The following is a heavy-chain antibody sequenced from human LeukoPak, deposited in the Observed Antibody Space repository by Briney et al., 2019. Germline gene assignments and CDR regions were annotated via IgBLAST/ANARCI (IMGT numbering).Heavy chain of an antibody. CDR1: GGSLSSYY. CDR2: IYYSGST. D-gene: IGHD3-22*01. CDR3: ARGFYDSSGYLYPVDY. Sequence: PSETLSLTCTVSGGSLSSYYWSWIRQPPGKGLEWIGYIYYSGSTNYNPSLKSRVTISVDTSKNQFSLKLSSVTAADTAVYYCARGFYDSSGYLYPVDYWGQGTLVTVSS. V-gene: IGHV4-59*01. J-gene: IGHJ4*02.